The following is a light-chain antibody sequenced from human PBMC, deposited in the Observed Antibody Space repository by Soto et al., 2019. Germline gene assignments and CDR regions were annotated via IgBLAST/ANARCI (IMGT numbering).Light chain of an antibody. CDR3: QQSFRPLWT. J-gene: IGKJ1*01. V-gene: IGKV1-39*01. CDR2: AAS. CDR1: QSISNY. Sequence: DIQMTQSPSSLSASVGDRVTITCRASQSISNYLNWYQQKPGKAPKLLIYAASSMQSGVPSRFSGSGSETDFTLTISSLQPDESATYYCQQSFRPLWTFGQGTKVEV.